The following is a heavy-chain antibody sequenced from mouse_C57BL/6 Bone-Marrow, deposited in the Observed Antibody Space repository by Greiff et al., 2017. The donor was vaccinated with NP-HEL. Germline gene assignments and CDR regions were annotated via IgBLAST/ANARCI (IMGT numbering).Heavy chain of an antibody. V-gene: IGHV14-4*01. Sequence: VQLQQSGAELVRPGASVKLSCTASGFNIKDDYMHWVKQRPEQGLEWIGWIDPENGDTEYASKFQGKATITADTSSNTAYLQRSSLTSEDTAVYYCTTRRYGSSPFDYWGQGTTLTVSS. CDR1: GFNIKDDY. J-gene: IGHJ2*01. D-gene: IGHD1-1*01. CDR2: IDPENGDT. CDR3: TTRRYGSSPFDY.